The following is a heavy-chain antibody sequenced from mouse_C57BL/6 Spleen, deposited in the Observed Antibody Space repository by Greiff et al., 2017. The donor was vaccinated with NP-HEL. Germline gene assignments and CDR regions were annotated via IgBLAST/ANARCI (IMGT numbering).Heavy chain of an antibody. CDR2: IRSKSNNYAT. D-gene: IGHD3-3*01. J-gene: IGHJ4*01. CDR3: VRGDGGMDY. CDR1: GFSFNTYA. Sequence: EVQLVESGGGLVQPKGSLKLSCAASGFSFNTYAMNWVRQAPGKGLEWVARIRSKSNNYATYYADSVKDRFTISSDDSESMLYLQMNNLKTEDTAMYYCVRGDGGMDYWGQGTSVTVSS. V-gene: IGHV10-1*01.